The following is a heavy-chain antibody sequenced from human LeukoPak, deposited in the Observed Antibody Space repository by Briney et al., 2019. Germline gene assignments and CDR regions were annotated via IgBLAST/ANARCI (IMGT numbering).Heavy chain of an antibody. CDR2: INPNSGGT. J-gene: IGHJ6*03. CDR3: ARARGYCSSTSCYTSYYYYHMDV. V-gene: IGHV1-2*02. CDR1: GYTFTGYY. D-gene: IGHD2-2*02. Sequence: GASVKVSCKASGYTFTGYYMHWVRQAPGQGLEWMGWINPNSGGTNYAQKFQGRVTMTRDTSISTAHMELSRLRSDDTAVYYCARARGYCSSTSCYTSYYYYHMDVWGKGTTVTVSS.